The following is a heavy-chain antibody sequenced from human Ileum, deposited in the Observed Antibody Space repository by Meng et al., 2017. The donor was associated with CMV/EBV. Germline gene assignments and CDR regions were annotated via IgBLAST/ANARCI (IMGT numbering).Heavy chain of an antibody. V-gene: IGHV3-11*04. CDR2: ITNSGSS. CDR1: GFTFSDYY. Sequence: SGFTFSDYYMSWIRQAPGKGLEWFSYITNSGSSYADSVKARFTISRDNAKNSVFLQMDSLRAEDTAVYYCARGPRYDYWEGHYYFQNWGQGILVTVSS. D-gene: IGHD3/OR15-3a*01. J-gene: IGHJ4*02. CDR3: ARGPRYDYWEGHYYFQN.